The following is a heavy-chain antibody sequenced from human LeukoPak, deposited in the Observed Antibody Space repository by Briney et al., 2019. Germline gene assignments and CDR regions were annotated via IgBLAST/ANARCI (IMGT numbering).Heavy chain of an antibody. D-gene: IGHD5-24*01. J-gene: IGHJ3*02. CDR1: GGSISSRSYY. CDR2: VYYSGSP. CDR3: ARADQRWLQLSAFDI. Sequence: SETLSLTCTVYGGSISSRSYYSGWLRQPPGKGLEWIGSVYYSGSPYSHPSLQSRVTISLDTSKKHFSLKLKSVTAADTAVYYCARADQRWLQLSAFDIWGQGTMVTVSS. V-gene: IGHV4-39*07.